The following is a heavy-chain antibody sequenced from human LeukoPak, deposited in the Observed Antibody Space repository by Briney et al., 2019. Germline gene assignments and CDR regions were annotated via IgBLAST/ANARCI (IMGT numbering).Heavy chain of an antibody. V-gene: IGHV3-23*01. CDR1: GFTFSSYA. CDR3: ADARDYDILTGHYREEFDY. CDR2: ISGSGGRT. D-gene: IGHD3-9*01. Sequence: PGGSLRLSCAASGFTFSSYALNWVRQAPGKGLEWVSTISGSGGRTYYGDSVRGRFTVSRDNSKNTLYLQMNSLRAEDTALYYCADARDYDILTGHYREEFDYWGQGTLVTVSS. J-gene: IGHJ4*02.